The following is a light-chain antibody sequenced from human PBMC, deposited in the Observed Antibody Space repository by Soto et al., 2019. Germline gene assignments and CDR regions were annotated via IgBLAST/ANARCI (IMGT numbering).Light chain of an antibody. CDR1: QGIGVY. V-gene: IGKV1-27*01. Sequence: DIQMTQSPSSLSASLGDRVTITCRASQGIGVYLAWFQQKPGKVPRLLIYAASALQSGVPSRFSCGGSGTAFTLTINSLQPEEVAAYCCRKYNSAPLTFGGGTKVEIK. CDR2: AAS. CDR3: RKYNSAPLT. J-gene: IGKJ4*01.